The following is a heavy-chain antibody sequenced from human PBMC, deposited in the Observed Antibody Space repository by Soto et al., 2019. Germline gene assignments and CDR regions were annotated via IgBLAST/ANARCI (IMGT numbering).Heavy chain of an antibody. D-gene: IGHD6-19*01. Sequence: HPGGSLRLSCTASGFTFGDYAVRWFRQAPGKGLEWVAFIRSNSYGGTTEYAASVEGRFTISRDDSKSIAYLQMNSLKTEDTAVYYCTRGVPPCGCYFDYWGQGTLVTVSS. CDR3: TRGVPPCGCYFDY. CDR2: IRSNSYGGTT. V-gene: IGHV3-49*03. CDR1: GFTFGDYA. J-gene: IGHJ4*02.